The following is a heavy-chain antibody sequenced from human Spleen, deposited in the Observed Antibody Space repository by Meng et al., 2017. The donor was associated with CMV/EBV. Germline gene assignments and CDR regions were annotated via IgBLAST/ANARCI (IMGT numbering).Heavy chain of an antibody. D-gene: IGHD1-26*01. J-gene: IGHJ6*02. V-gene: IGHV4-4*02. CDR1: NSSRNW. CDR3: ARVGGSYLLSYYYYGMDV. Sequence: NSSRNWWSWVRQPPGKGLEWIGEIYHSGSTNYNPSLKSRVTISVDKSKNQFSLKLSSVTAADTAVYYCARVGGSYLLSYYYYGMDVWGQGTTVTVSS. CDR2: IYHSGST.